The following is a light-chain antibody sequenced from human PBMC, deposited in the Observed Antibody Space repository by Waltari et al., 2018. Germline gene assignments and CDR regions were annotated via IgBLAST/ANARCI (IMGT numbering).Light chain of an antibody. V-gene: IGKV2-29*02. CDR3: RQATHIPYT. Sequence: DTVMTQTPLSLSVTPGQPASISCKSSQSLLSTDGKTYLYWYLQKPGESPQLLIYEVSVLFSGVPDRFIGSGSGTDFTLKISRVEAEDVGIYYCRQATHIPYTVGQGTKLQIK. J-gene: IGKJ2*01. CDR2: EVS. CDR1: QSLLSTDGKTY.